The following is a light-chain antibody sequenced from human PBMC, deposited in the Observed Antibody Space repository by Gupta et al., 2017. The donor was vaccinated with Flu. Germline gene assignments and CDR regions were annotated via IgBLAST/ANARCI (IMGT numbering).Light chain of an antibody. CDR2: DAS. Sequence: PSSLSASVGDRVTTTCRASQNIRTYLNWYQQKPGKAPKLLIYDASSLQSGVPSRFSGSGSGSDFTLTISRLQPEDFATYYCQQSDSSPHSFGQGTKLEIK. V-gene: IGKV1-39*01. CDR1: QNIRTY. CDR3: QQSDSSPHS. J-gene: IGKJ2*03.